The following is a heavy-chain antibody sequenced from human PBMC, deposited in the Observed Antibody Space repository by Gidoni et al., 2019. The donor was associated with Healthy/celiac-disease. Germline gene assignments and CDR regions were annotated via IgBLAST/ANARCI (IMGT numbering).Heavy chain of an antibody. CDR3: ARGRGLRFLEWNRGAFDI. CDR2: ISYDGSNK. Sequence: QVQLVESGGGVVQPGRSLRLSCAASGFTFRSYAMHWVRQAPGKGLEWVAVISYDGSNKYYADSVKGRFTISRDNSKNTLYLQMNSLRAEDTAVYYCARGRGLRFLEWNRGAFDIWGQGTMVTVSS. D-gene: IGHD3-3*01. CDR1: GFTFRSYA. J-gene: IGHJ3*02. V-gene: IGHV3-30-3*01.